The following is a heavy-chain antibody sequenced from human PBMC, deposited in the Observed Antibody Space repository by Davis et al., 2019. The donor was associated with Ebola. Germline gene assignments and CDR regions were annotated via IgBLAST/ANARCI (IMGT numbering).Heavy chain of an antibody. CDR2: INHSGST. V-gene: IGHV4-34*01. CDR1: GGSFSGYY. D-gene: IGHD3-10*01. Sequence: SETLSPTCAVHGGSFSGYYRSGIRQPPGKGLDCIGEINHSGSTNYNPSLKSRVTISVDTSKNQFSLKLSSVTAADTAVYYCASGGGVDYWGQGTLVTVSS. J-gene: IGHJ4*02. CDR3: ASGGGVDY.